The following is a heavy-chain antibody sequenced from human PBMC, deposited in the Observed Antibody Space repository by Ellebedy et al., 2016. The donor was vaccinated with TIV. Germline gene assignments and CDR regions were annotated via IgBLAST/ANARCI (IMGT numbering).Heavy chain of an antibody. J-gene: IGHJ4*02. CDR3: AKDPITIFGVITAF. CDR2: IHDNGVNT. Sequence: GESLKISCAASGFTFSNYAMTWVRQAPGKGLEWVSSIHDNGVNTYYADSVKGRFTIPRDNTKDPLYLQMNSLRAEDTAVYYCAKDPITIFGVITAFWGQGTLVSVSS. D-gene: IGHD3-3*01. V-gene: IGHV3-23*01. CDR1: GFTFSNYA.